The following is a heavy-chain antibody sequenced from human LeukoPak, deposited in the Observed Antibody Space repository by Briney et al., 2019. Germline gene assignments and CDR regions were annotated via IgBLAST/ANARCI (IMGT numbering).Heavy chain of an antibody. D-gene: IGHD5-12*01. CDR2: IYYSGST. CDR1: GGSISSSSYY. CDR3: AGHLQGSSGYDIDY. Sequence: SETLSLTCTVSGGSISSSSYYWGWIRQPPGKGLEWIGSIYYSGSTYYNPSLKSRVTISVDTSKNQFSLKLSSVTAADTAVYYCAGHLQGSSGYDIDYWGQGTLVTVSS. V-gene: IGHV4-39*01. J-gene: IGHJ4*02.